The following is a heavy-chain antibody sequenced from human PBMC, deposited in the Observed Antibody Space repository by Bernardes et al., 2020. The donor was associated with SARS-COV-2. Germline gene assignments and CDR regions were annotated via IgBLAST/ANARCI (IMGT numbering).Heavy chain of an antibody. V-gene: IGHV2-5*02. CDR1: GFSLSPSGVG. Sequence: SGHTLLKPTQTLTLTCPFSGFSLSPSGVGVGWIRQPPGKALEWLALIYWDDDKRYSPSLKSRLTITKDTSKNQVVLTMTNMGPVDTATYYCAKRQGCSSTSCYLKFDYWGQGTLVTVSS. CDR3: AKRQGCSSTSCYLKFDY. CDR2: IYWDDDK. J-gene: IGHJ4*02. D-gene: IGHD2-2*01.